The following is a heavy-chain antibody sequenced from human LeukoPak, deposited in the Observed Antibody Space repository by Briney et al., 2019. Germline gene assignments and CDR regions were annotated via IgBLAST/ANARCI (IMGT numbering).Heavy chain of an antibody. D-gene: IGHD3-3*01. CDR3: ARDPVIDYDFWSGYPTAPTYYYYMDV. CDR1: GGTFSSYA. CDR2: IIPIFGTA. V-gene: IGHV1-69*05. Sequence: GASVKVSCKASGGTFSSYAISWVRQAPGQGLECMGGIIPIFGTANYPQTFHASVTITKHDSTTTAYMELSSLRSEDTDVYYCARDPVIDYDFWSGYPTAPTYYYYMDVWGKGTTVTVSS. J-gene: IGHJ6*03.